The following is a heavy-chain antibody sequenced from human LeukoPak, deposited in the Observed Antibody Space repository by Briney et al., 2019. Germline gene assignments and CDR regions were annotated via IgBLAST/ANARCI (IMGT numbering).Heavy chain of an antibody. CDR2: IHYSGNI. D-gene: IGHD5-12*01. J-gene: IGHJ4*02. CDR1: GGSISSYF. V-gene: IGHV4-59*08. Sequence: PSETLSLTCTVSGGSISSYFWSWIRQPPGKGLDWIGYIHYSGNINYKSPLKSRVTISGDTSKNQFSLKLSSVTAADTAVYYCARHAESGYDRFDHWGQGTLVTVSS. CDR3: ARHAESGYDRFDH.